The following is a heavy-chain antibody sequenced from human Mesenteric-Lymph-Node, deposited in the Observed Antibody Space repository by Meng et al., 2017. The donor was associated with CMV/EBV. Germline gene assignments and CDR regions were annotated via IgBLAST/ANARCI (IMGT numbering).Heavy chain of an antibody. CDR2: INAGNGNT. V-gene: IGHV1-3*01. CDR3: ARGPNLEYFDWLLSTYYYYGMDV. Sequence: RHWVRQAPGQRLEWMGWINAGNGNTKYSQKFQGRVTITRDTSASTAYMELSSLRSEDTAVYYCARGPNLEYFDWLLSTYYYYGMDVWGQGTTVTVSS. D-gene: IGHD3-9*01. J-gene: IGHJ6*02.